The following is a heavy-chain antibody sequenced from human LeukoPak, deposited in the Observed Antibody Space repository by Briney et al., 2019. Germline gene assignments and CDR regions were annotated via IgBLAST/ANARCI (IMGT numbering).Heavy chain of an antibody. J-gene: IGHJ6*04. V-gene: IGHV3-74*01. CDR3: ARRGYSSGWSHYYGMDV. CDR1: GFTFSSYW. CDR2: INSDGSST. Sequence: PGGSLRLSCAASGFTFSSYWMHWVRQAPGQGLVWVSRINSDGSSTSYADSVKGRFTISRDNAKNTLYLQMNSLRAEDTAVYYCARRGYSSGWSHYYGMDVWGKGTTVTVSS. D-gene: IGHD6-19*01.